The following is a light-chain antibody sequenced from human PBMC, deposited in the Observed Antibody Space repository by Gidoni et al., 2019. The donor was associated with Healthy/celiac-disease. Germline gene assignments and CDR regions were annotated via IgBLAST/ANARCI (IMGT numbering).Light chain of an antibody. J-gene: IGKJ2*01. CDR2: AAS. CDR3: QQYYSCPPT. CDR1: QGISSS. Sequence: VIWMTQSPSLLPASTADRVTISCRMSQGISSSLAWYHEKPGKAPELLLYAASTVQSGVPSRFSGSGSGTECTLPISCLQSEDFATYCWQQYYSCPPTFGQGTKRESK. V-gene: IGKV1D-8*01.